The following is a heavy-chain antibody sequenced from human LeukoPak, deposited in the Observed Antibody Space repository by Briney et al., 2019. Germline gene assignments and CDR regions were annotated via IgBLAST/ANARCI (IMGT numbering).Heavy chain of an antibody. J-gene: IGHJ4*02. D-gene: IGHD6-13*01. Sequence: GGSLRLSCAASGFTLSDFSMNWVRQAPGKGLEWVSYISSSGSPIYYADSPKGRFTISRDTAKNSLYLQINSLRAEDTAVYYCARETSTWYPMDSWGQGTLVTVSS. CDR3: ARETSTWYPMDS. CDR1: GFTLSDFS. V-gene: IGHV3-48*01. CDR2: ISSSGSPI.